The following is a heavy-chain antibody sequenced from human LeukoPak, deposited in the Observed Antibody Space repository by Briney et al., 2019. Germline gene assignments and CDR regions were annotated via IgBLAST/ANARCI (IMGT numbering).Heavy chain of an antibody. Sequence: GGSLRLSCAASRFTFSSYGMHWVRQAPGKGLEWVALISYGGSNKYYADSVKGRFTISRDNSKNTLYLQMNSLRAEDTAVYYCAKGELGLWFDYWGQGTLVTVSS. CDR3: AKGELGLWFDY. J-gene: IGHJ4*02. CDR2: ISYGGSNK. CDR1: RFTFSSYG. D-gene: IGHD5-18*01. V-gene: IGHV3-30*18.